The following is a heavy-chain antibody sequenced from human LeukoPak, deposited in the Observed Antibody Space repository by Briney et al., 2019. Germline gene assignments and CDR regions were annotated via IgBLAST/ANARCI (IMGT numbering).Heavy chain of an antibody. D-gene: IGHD3-10*01. CDR1: GGTFSSYA. CDR3: AIGGFGGNFDY. Sequence: GASVKVSCKASGGTFSSYAISWVRQAPGQGLEWMGGIIPIFGTANYAQKFQGRVTITADESTSTAYMELSSLRSEDTAVYYCAIGGFGGNFDYWGQGTLVTVSS. J-gene: IGHJ4*02. V-gene: IGHV1-69*13. CDR2: IIPIFGTA.